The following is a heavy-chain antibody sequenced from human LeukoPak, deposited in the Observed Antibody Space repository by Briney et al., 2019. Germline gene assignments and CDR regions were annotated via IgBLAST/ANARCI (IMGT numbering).Heavy chain of an antibody. CDR1: GYSISSGYY. CDR2: IYHSGST. J-gene: IGHJ5*02. CDR3: ARVGFGSSSWYVGRGTFNWFDP. D-gene: IGHD6-13*01. V-gene: IGHV4-38-2*02. Sequence: PSETLSLTCTVSGYSISSGYYWGWIRQPPGKGLEWIGSIYHSGSTYYNPSLKSRVTISVDTSKNQFSLKLSSVTAADTAVYYCARVGFGSSSWYVGRGTFNWFDPWGQGTLVTVSS.